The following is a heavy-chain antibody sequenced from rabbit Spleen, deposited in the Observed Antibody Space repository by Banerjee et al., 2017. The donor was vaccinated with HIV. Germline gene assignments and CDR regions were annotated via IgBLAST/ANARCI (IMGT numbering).Heavy chain of an antibody. D-gene: IGHD3-1*01. CDR3: ARGYDASADYINL. V-gene: IGHV1S40*01. J-gene: IGHJ4*01. Sequence: QSLEESGGDMVKPGASLTLTCTASGFSFSTSYYICWVRQAPGKGLEWIGCMYPDGIGSTAYASWAKGRFTISKTSSTTVTLQMTSLTAADTATYFCARGYDASADYINLWGPGTLVTVS. CDR1: GFSFSTSYY. CDR2: MYPDGIGST.